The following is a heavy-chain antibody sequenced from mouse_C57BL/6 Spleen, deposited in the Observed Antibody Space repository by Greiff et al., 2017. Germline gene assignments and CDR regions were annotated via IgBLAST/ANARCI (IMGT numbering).Heavy chain of an antibody. Sequence: VQLQQSGAELVRPGASVTLSCKASGYTFTDYEMHWVKQTPVHGLEWIGAIDPETGGTAYNQKFKGMAILTADKSSSTAYMELRSLTSEDSAVYYCPYYYGSSFDYWGQGTTLTVSS. CDR1: GYTFTDYE. V-gene: IGHV1-15*01. D-gene: IGHD1-1*01. CDR2: IDPETGGT. J-gene: IGHJ2*01. CDR3: PYYYGSSFDY.